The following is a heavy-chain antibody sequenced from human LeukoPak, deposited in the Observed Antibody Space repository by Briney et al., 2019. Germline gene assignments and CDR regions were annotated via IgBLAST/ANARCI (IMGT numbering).Heavy chain of an antibody. CDR3: ARDPSLEWSPWPRFDY. J-gene: IGHJ4*02. CDR2: ISSSASYI. CDR1: GVSISSSS. V-gene: IGHV3-21*01. D-gene: IGHD3-3*01. Sequence: ETLSLTCTVSGVSISSSSNFWSWVRQAPGKGLEWVSSISSSASYIYYADSVKGRFTISRDNAKNSLYLQMNSLRAEDTAVYYCARDPSLEWSPWPRFDYWGQGTLVTVSS.